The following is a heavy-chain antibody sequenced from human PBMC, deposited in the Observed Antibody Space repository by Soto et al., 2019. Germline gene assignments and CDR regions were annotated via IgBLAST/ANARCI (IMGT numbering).Heavy chain of an antibody. D-gene: IGHD5-18*01. CDR3: ARGRRRGYSYGYDYYYYGMDV. CDR1: GFTFSSYG. Sequence: QVQLVESGGGVVQPARSLRLSCAASGFTFSSYGMHWVRQAPGKGLEWVAVIWYDGSNKYYADSVKGRFTISRDNSKNTLYLQMNSLRAEDTAVYYCARGRRRGYSYGYDYYYYGMDVWGQGTTVTVSS. V-gene: IGHV3-33*01. J-gene: IGHJ6*02. CDR2: IWYDGSNK.